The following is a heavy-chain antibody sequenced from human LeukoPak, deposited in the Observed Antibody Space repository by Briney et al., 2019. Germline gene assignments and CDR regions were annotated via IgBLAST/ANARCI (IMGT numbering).Heavy chain of an antibody. CDR2: ISGSGGST. D-gene: IGHD1-26*01. CDR1: GFTFRKYN. J-gene: IGHJ5*02. V-gene: IGHV3-23*01. Sequence: GGSLRLSCVASGFTFRKYNMHWVRQAPGKGLEWVSAISGSGGSTYYADSVKGRFTISRDNSKNTLYLQMNSLRAEDTAVYYCAKNPGGSYGWFDPWGQGTLVTVSS. CDR3: AKNPGGSYGWFDP.